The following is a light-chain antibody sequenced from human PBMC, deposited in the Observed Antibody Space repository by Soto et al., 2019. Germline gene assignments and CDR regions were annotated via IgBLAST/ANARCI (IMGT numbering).Light chain of an antibody. CDR1: SSNIGSNT. CDR3: AAWDDSLNGWV. V-gene: IGLV1-44*01. J-gene: IGLJ3*02. CDR2: SKN. Sequence: QSVLTQPPSASGTPGQRVTISCSGSSSNIGSNTVSWYRQVPGTAPKLLIYSKNQRPSGVSDRVSGSKSGTSASLAISGLQSEDEADYYCAAWDDSLNGWVFGGGTKVTVL.